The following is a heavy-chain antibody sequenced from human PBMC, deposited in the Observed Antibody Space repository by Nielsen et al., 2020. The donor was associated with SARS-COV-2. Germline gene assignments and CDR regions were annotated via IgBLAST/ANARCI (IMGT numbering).Heavy chain of an antibody. D-gene: IGHD5-12*01. Sequence: GGSLRLSCAASGFTVSSNYMNWVRQAPGRGLEWLAYISTAGGNIYYADSVKGRFTISRDNAESSLYLQMNSLRDEDTAVYYCAREGGYAHYYNYGMDVWGQGTTVTVSS. CDR2: ISTAGGNI. V-gene: IGHV3-48*02. CDR1: GFTVSSNY. CDR3: AREGGYAHYYNYGMDV. J-gene: IGHJ6*02.